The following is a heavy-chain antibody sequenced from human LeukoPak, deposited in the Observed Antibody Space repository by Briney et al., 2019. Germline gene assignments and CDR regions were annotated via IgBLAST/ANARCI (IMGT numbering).Heavy chain of an antibody. D-gene: IGHD6-19*01. V-gene: IGHV5-51*01. Sequence: GESLKISCKGSGYSFTTYWIGWVRQMPGKGLEWMGIIYPGDSDTRYSPSFQGQVTISADKSITTAYLQWSSLKASDTAIYYCARHPSYTSGWPLDYWGQGTLVTVSS. CDR2: IYPGDSDT. CDR3: ARHPSYTSGWPLDY. J-gene: IGHJ4*02. CDR1: GYSFTTYW.